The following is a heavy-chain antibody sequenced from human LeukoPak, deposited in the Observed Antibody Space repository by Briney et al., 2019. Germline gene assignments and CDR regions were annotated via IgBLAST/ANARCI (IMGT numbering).Heavy chain of an antibody. CDR3: ARDNKTSYSYFMDV. J-gene: IGHJ6*03. V-gene: IGHV1-69*13. D-gene: IGHD2/OR15-2a*01. CDR1: VGTFSSYA. Sequence: SVKVSCKASVGTFSSYAINWVRQAPGQGLEWMGGIIPIFGTANYAQKFQGRVTISADESTSTAYMELSSLRSDDTAVYYCARDNKTSYSYFMDVWGKGTTVTVSS. CDR2: IIPIFGTA.